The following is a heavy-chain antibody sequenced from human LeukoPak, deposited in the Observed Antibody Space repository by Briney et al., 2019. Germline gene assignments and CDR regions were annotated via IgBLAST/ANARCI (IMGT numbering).Heavy chain of an antibody. CDR2: IYTSGST. J-gene: IGHJ4*02. Sequence: SQTLSLTCSVSGGSISSGSYYWSWIRQPAGKGLEWIGRIYTSGSTNYNPSLKSRVTISVDTSKNQFSLKLSSVTAADTAVYYCARPYCSGGSCYLDYWGQGTLVTVSS. CDR3: ARPYCSGGSCYLDY. V-gene: IGHV4-61*02. CDR1: GGSISSGSYY. D-gene: IGHD2-15*01.